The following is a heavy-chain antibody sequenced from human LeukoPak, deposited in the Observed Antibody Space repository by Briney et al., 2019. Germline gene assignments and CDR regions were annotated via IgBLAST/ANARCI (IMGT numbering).Heavy chain of an antibody. D-gene: IGHD6-13*01. CDR1: GFTFSDYY. Sequence: GGSLRLSCAASGFTFSDYYMSWIRQAPGKGLEWVSYISSSGSTIYYADSVKGRFTISRDNAKSSLYLQMNSLRAEDTAVYYCAREVAARYYYYMDVWGKGTTVTVSS. CDR3: AREVAARYYYYMDV. V-gene: IGHV3-11*01. CDR2: ISSSGSTI. J-gene: IGHJ6*03.